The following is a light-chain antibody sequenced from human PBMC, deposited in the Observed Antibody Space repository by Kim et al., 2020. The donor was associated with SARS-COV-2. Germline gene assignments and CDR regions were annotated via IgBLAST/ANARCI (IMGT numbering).Light chain of an antibody. CDR3: KSRGTSGNVV. Sequence: SSELTQDPAVSVALGQTVRITCRGDSLRSYYATWYQQKPGQAPVLVIYGKNNRPSGIQDRFYGSSSGNTASLTITGAQAEDEADYYCKSRGTSGNVVFGGGTKLTVL. J-gene: IGLJ2*01. CDR1: SLRSYY. V-gene: IGLV3-19*01. CDR2: GKN.